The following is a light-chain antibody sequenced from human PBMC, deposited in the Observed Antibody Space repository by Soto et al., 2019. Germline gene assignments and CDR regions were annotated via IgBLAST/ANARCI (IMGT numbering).Light chain of an antibody. J-gene: IGKJ4*01. CDR3: QQRSNWPLS. Sequence: EIVLTQYPITPSFIHGERAPLSCRASQSVSSYLAWYQQKPGQAPRLLIYDASNRATGIPARFSGSGSGTDFTLTISSLEPEDFAVYYCQQRSNWPLSSGGRAKV. CDR2: DAS. CDR1: QSVSSY. V-gene: IGKV3-11*01.